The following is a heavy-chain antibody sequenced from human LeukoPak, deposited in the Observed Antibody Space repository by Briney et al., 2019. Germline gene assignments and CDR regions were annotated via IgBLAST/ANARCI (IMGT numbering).Heavy chain of an antibody. J-gene: IGHJ4*02. CDR1: GFTFSNYD. V-gene: IGHV3-23*01. Sequence: GGSLRLSCVDSGFTFSNYDMSWVRQAPGKGLEWVSAISGSGGSTYYADSVKGRFTISRDNSKNTLYLQMNSLRVEDTAVYYCAKVTRFLEWLEYYFDYWGQGTLVTVSS. D-gene: IGHD3-3*01. CDR2: ISGSGGST. CDR3: AKVTRFLEWLEYYFDY.